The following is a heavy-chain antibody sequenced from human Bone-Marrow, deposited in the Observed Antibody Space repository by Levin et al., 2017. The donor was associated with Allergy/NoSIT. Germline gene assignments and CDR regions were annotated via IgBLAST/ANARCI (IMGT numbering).Heavy chain of an antibody. CDR3: AREHPSGSYYDY. V-gene: IGHV3-20*01. CDR2: INWNGGST. J-gene: IGHJ4*02. Sequence: GGSLRLSCAASGFTFDDYGMSWVRQAPGKGLEWVSGINWNGGSTGYADSVKGRFTISRDNAKNSLYLQMNSLRAEDTDLYHCAREHPSGSYYDYWGQGTLVTVSS. CDR1: GFTFDDYG. D-gene: IGHD1-26*01.